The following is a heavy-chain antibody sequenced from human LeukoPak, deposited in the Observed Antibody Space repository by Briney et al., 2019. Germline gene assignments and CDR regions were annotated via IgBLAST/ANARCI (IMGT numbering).Heavy chain of an antibody. V-gene: IGHV4-59*12. J-gene: IGHJ4*02. CDR3: ARVGYCSGGSWQRCYFDY. Sequence: KPSETLSLTCTVSGVSISSYYWSWIRQPPGKGLEWIGYIYYSGSTNYNPSLKSRVTISVDTSKNQFSLKLSSVTAADTAVYYCARVGYCSGGSWQRCYFDYWGQGTLVTVSS. CDR2: IYYSGST. CDR1: GVSISSYY. D-gene: IGHD2-15*01.